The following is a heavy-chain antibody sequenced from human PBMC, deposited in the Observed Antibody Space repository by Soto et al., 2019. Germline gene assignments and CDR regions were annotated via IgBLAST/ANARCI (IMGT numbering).Heavy chain of an antibody. V-gene: IGHV3-21*01. CDR1: GFTFSSCT. CDR3: SGCSGGACHQSYGMDV. Sequence: EVHLVESGGGLVKPGGSLRLSCAVSGFTFSSCTMNWVRQAPGKGLEWVSSISPSTSHIYYADSVKGRFTISRDNAKNTLFPPMNTLRAEDTAVYDCSGCSGGACHQSYGMDVWGQGTTVTVSS. J-gene: IGHJ6*02. D-gene: IGHD2-15*01. CDR2: ISPSTSHI.